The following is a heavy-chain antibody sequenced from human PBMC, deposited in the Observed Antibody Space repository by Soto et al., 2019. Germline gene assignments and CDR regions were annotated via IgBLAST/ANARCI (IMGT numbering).Heavy chain of an antibody. V-gene: IGHV4-38-2*02. CDR3: ARGHIVVVPTVGWFDP. J-gene: IGHJ5*02. D-gene: IGHD2-2*01. CDR1: GYFISSGYY. CDR2: MFHSGST. Sequence: PSETLSLTCTVSGYFISSGYYRGWIRQPPGKGLEWFGSMFHSGSTHYNPSLKSRVTMSVDTSKNQFSLRLSSVTASDTAVYYCARGHIVVVPTVGWFDPWGQGTLVTVS.